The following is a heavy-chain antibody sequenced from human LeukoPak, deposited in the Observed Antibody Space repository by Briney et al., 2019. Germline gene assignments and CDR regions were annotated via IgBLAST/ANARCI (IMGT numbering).Heavy chain of an antibody. Sequence: GASVKVSCKASGYTFTSYAMHWVRQAPGQRLEWMGWINAGNGNTKYSQEFQGRVTITRDTSASTAYMELSSLRSEDMAVYYCARSNWNYGTNWFDPWGQGTLVTVSS. J-gene: IGHJ5*02. V-gene: IGHV1-3*03. D-gene: IGHD1-7*01. CDR2: INAGNGNT. CDR3: ARSNWNYGTNWFDP. CDR1: GYTFTSYA.